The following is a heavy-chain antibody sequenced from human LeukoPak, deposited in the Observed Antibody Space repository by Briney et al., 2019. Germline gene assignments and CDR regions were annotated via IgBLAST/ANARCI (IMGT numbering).Heavy chain of an antibody. CDR3: ARDAVVAATPGLADY. J-gene: IGHJ4*02. CDR2: ISAYNGNT. Sequence: ASVKVSCKASVYTFTSYGISWVRQAPGQGREWMGWISAYNGNTNYAQKPQGRDTMTPDPSTSTAYMELRSLRSYDTAVYYCARDAVVAATPGLADYWGQGTLVTVSS. D-gene: IGHD2-15*01. V-gene: IGHV1-18*01. CDR1: VYTFTSYG.